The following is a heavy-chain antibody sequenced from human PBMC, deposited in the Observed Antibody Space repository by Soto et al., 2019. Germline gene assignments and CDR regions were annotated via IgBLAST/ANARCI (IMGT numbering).Heavy chain of an antibody. J-gene: IGHJ5*02. Sequence: VEVSCKGSGGPLHSYSISWGRPAPGQGLEWMGGIIPIFGTANYAQKFQGRVTITADESTSTAYMELSSLRSEDTAVYYCASRVNWKWDNWFDPCGQGTLVTVSS. D-gene: IGHD1-1*01. V-gene: IGHV1-69*01. CDR1: GGPLHSYS. CDR3: ASRVNWKWDNWFDP. CDR2: IIPIFGTA.